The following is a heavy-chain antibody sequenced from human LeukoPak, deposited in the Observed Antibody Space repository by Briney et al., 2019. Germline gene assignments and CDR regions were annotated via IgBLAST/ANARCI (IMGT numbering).Heavy chain of an antibody. V-gene: IGHV3-53*01. CDR3: ARGLGYCTSTTCLLPFDY. Sequence: GGSLRLSCAASGFTVSTYYMTWVRQAPGKGLECVSVIYSGGSIYYADSVKGRFTVSRDNSKNTLYLQMNSLRAEDTAMYYCARGLGYCTSTTCLLPFDYWGQGTLVTVSS. CDR1: GFTVSTYY. D-gene: IGHD2-2*01. CDR2: IYSGGSI. J-gene: IGHJ4*02.